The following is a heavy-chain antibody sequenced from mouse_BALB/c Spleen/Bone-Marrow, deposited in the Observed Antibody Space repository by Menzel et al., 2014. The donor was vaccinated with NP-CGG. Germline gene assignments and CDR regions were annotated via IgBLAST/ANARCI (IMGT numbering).Heavy chain of an antibody. Sequence: EVMLVESGGGLVKPGGSLKLSCAASGFTFSSYAMSWVRPTPEKRLEWVATISSGGSYTYYPDSVKGRFTISRDNAKNTLYLQMSSLRSEDTAMYYCARPRFAYWGQGTLVTVSA. CDR1: GFTFSSYA. CDR3: ARPRFAY. V-gene: IGHV5-9-1*01. CDR2: ISSGGSYT. J-gene: IGHJ3*01.